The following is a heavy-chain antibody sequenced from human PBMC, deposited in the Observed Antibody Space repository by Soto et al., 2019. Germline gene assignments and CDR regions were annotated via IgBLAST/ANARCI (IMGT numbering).Heavy chain of an antibody. J-gene: IGHJ6*02. CDR1: GFTFSSYA. CDR2: ISGSGGST. Sequence: PGGSLRLSCAASGFTFSSYAMSWVRQAPGKGLEWVSAISGSGGSTYYADSVKGRFTISRDNSKNTLYLQMNSLRAEDTAVYYCDLSTVSPYYYYGMDVWGQGTTVTVSS. D-gene: IGHD4-17*01. V-gene: IGHV3-23*01. CDR3: DLSTVSPYYYYGMDV.